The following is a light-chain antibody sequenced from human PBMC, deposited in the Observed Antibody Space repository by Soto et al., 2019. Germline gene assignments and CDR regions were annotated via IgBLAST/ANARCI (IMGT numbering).Light chain of an antibody. CDR1: QSVSSNY. Sequence: EIVLMQSPGTLSLSPGERATLSCRASQSVSSNYLAWYQEKPGQAPRLLIYGASRRATGIPDRFSGSGSGTDFTLTISRLEPEDFAVYYCQQYGTSPTFGPGTKVDIK. CDR2: GAS. V-gene: IGKV3-20*01. CDR3: QQYGTSPT. J-gene: IGKJ3*01.